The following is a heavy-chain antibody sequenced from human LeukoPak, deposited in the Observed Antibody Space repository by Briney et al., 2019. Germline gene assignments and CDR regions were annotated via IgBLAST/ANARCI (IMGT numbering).Heavy chain of an antibody. Sequence: PGGSLRLSCAASGFTFDDYGMHWVRQAPGKGLEWFSGISWNSGSIDYADSVKGRFTISRDNAKNSLYLQMNSLRPEDTALYYCAKVEGFWSGYYFYWGQGTLVTVSS. CDR2: ISWNSGSI. J-gene: IGHJ4*02. CDR3: AKVEGFWSGYYFY. D-gene: IGHD3-3*01. CDR1: GFTFDDYG. V-gene: IGHV3-9*01.